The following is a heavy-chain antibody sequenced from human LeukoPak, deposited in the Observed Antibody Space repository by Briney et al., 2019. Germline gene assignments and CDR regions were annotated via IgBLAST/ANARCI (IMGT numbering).Heavy chain of an antibody. CDR3: ARKSVAATPRDIVYQYYSMDV. CDR1: GYTFTSYA. CDR2: INTNTGNP. D-gene: IGHD2-15*01. Sequence: GASVKVSCKASGYTFTSYAMNWVRQAPGQGLEWMGWINTNTGNPTYAQGFTGRFVFSLDISVSTAYLQISSLKAEDTAVYYCARKSVAATPRDIVYQYYSMDVWGKGTTVTVSS. J-gene: IGHJ6*03. V-gene: IGHV7-4-1*02.